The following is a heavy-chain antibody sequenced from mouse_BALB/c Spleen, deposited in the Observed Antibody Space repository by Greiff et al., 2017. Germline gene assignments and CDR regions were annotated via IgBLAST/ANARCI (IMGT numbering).Heavy chain of an antibody. CDR2: INPSSGYT. V-gene: IGHV1-4*02. J-gene: IGHJ2*01. CDR3: AREGVHYYGHFDC. CDR1: GYTFTSYT. D-gene: IGHD1-2*01. Sequence: VQLQQSAAELARPGASVKMSCKASGYTFTSYTLHWVKQRPGQGLEWIGYINPSSGYTEYNQKFKDKTTLTADKSSSTAYMQLSSLTSEDSAVYYCAREGVHYYGHFDCWGQGTTLTVSS.